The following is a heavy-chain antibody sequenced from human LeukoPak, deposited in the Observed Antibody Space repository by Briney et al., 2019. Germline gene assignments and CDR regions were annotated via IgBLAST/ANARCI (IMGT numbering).Heavy chain of an antibody. Sequence: GGSLRLSCAVSGFTFSSYGMHWVRQAPGKGLEWVAFIRYDGSNKYYADSVKGRFTISRDNSKNTLYLQMNSLRAEDTAVYYCARDRYYDSSGYYHFSWGQGTLVTVSS. D-gene: IGHD3-22*01. J-gene: IGHJ5*02. CDR1: GFTFSSYG. V-gene: IGHV3-30*02. CDR2: IRYDGSNK. CDR3: ARDRYYDSSGYYHFS.